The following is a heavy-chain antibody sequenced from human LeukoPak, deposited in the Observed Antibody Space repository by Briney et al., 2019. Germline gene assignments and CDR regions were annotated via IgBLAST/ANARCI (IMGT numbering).Heavy chain of an antibody. CDR3: ARAEGGTDY. J-gene: IGHJ4*01. CDR1: GYTFTSYD. D-gene: IGHD3-16*01. Sequence: ASVKVSCTASGYTFTSYDINWVRQATGQGLEWMGWMNPNSGNTGYAQKFQGRVTMTRNTSISTAYMELNRLRSEDPAVYYCARAEGGTDYWGQEPWSPSPQ. CDR2: MNPNSGNT. V-gene: IGHV1-8*01.